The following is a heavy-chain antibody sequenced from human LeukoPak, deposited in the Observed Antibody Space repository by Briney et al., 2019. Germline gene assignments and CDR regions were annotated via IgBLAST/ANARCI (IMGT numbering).Heavy chain of an antibody. Sequence: GGSLRLSCAASGFTFDDYAMHWVRQAPGKGLEWVSLISGDSHSTFYADSVKGRFTISRDNSKNSLYLQMNSLRNDDTALYYCARDAEGYIYGYYYYGMDVWGQGTTVTVSS. V-gene: IGHV3-43*02. CDR1: GFTFDDYA. CDR2: ISGDSHST. CDR3: ARDAEGYIYGYYYYGMDV. D-gene: IGHD5-18*01. J-gene: IGHJ6*02.